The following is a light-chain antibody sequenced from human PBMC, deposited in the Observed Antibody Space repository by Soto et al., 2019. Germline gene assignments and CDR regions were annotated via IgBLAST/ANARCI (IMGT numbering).Light chain of an antibody. CDR3: QQYDNLLT. CDR2: DAS. Sequence: DIQMTQSPSSLSASVGDRVTITCQASQDISNYLNWYQQKPGKAPKLLIYDASNLETGVPSRFSGSESWTDFTFTISSLQPEDIATYYCQQYDNLLTFGGGTKVEIK. V-gene: IGKV1-33*01. J-gene: IGKJ4*01. CDR1: QDISNY.